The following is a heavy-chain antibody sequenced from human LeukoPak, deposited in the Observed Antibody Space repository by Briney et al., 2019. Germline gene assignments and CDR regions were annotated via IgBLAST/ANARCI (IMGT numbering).Heavy chain of an antibody. Sequence: GGSLRLSCAASGFTFSNAWMSWVRQAPGKGLKWVGRIKSKTDGGTTDYAAPVKGRFTISRDDSKNTLYLQMNSLKTEDTAVYYCTSWTGCSSTSCYTVGTSEYWGQGTLVTVSS. J-gene: IGHJ4*02. D-gene: IGHD2-2*02. CDR3: TSWTGCSSTSCYTVGTSEY. CDR1: GFTFSNAW. V-gene: IGHV3-15*01. CDR2: IKSKTDGGTT.